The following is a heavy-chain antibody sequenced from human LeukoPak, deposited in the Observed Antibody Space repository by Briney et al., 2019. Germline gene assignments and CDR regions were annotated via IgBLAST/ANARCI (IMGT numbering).Heavy chain of an antibody. Sequence: SETLPLTCAVYGGSFSGYYWSWIRQPPGKGLEWIGEINHSGSTNYNPSLKSRVTISVDTSKNQFSLKLSSVTAADTAVYYCARGYCSSTSCYRRGLARDYWGQGTLVTVSS. J-gene: IGHJ4*02. CDR2: INHSGST. V-gene: IGHV4-34*01. D-gene: IGHD2-2*01. CDR1: GGSFSGYY. CDR3: ARGYCSSTSCYRRGLARDY.